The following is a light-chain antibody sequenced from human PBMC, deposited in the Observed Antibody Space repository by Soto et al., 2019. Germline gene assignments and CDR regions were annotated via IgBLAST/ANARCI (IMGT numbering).Light chain of an antibody. CDR3: NSYTSSAWV. V-gene: IGLV2-14*01. CDR1: SSDVGSYNR. J-gene: IGLJ3*02. Sequence: QSALTQPASVSGSPGQSVTISCTGTSSDVGSYNRVSWYQQHPGKAPKVMIYDVSNRPSGVFDRFSGSKSGNTASLTISGLQAEDEADYYCNSYTSSAWVFGGGTKLTVL. CDR2: DVS.